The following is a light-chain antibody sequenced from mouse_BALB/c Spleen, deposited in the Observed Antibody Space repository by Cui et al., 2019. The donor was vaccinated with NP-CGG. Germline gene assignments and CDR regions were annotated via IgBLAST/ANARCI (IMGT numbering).Light chain of an antibody. CDR3: ALWYSNHWV. CDR2: GTN. Sequence: QAVVTQSSALTTSPGETVTLTCRSSTGPVTTNNYANWVQEKPDHLFTGLIGGTNNRAPGVPARFSGSLIGDKAALTITGAQTEDEAIYFCALWYSNHWVFGGGTKLTVL. V-gene: IGLV1*01. J-gene: IGLJ1*01. CDR1: TGPVTTNNY.